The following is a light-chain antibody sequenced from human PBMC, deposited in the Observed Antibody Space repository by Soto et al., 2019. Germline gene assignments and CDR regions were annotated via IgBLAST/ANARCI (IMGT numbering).Light chain of an antibody. CDR2: KAS. Sequence: DIQMTQSPSTLSASVGDRVTITCRASQSISSWLAWYQQKPGKAPKLLIYKASSLESGGPSRFSGSGSGTEITLNISSLQPDDFATYYCQQYNSYPWTFGQGTKVDIK. V-gene: IGKV1-5*03. CDR3: QQYNSYPWT. CDR1: QSISSW. J-gene: IGKJ1*01.